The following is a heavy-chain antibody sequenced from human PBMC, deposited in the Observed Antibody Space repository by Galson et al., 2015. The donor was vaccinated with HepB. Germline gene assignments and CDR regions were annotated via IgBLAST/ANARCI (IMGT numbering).Heavy chain of an antibody. CDR2: ISAYNRNT. CDR3: ARINSVFCSSTTCRPDY. CDR1: GYTFTSYG. D-gene: IGHD2-2*01. V-gene: IGHV1-18*01. J-gene: IGHJ4*02. Sequence: SVKVSCKASGYTFTSYGISWVRQAPGQGLEWMGWISAYNRNTEYAQKFQGRVTMTRETSISTVYMDLRRLRSDDTAVYYCARINSVFCSSTTCRPDYWGQGTLVTVSS.